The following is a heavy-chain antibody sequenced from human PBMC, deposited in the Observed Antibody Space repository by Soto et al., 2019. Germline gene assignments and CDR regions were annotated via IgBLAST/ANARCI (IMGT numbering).Heavy chain of an antibody. Sequence: QITLNASGPTVVRPTETLTLTGRFSGFSLTTSGVGVGWIRQSPVKAPEWLALIYWDDDKRYSASLKSRLTITKDTSKNQVVLTVSDLDPTDTATYYCAHRVLRTVFGLVTTTAIYFDFWGQGTPVAVSS. CDR2: IYWDDDK. J-gene: IGHJ4*02. D-gene: IGHD3-3*01. V-gene: IGHV2-5*02. CDR3: AHRVLRTVFGLVTTTAIYFDF. CDR1: GFSLTTSGVG.